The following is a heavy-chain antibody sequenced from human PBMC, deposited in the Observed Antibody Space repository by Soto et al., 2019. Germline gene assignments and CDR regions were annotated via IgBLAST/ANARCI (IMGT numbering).Heavy chain of an antibody. D-gene: IGHD2-2*01. CDR2: IKEDGSEK. CDR3: GRGYARSDY. V-gene: IGHV3-7*03. J-gene: IGHJ4*02. CDR1: GFSFSSYW. Sequence: GGSLRLSCAASGFSFSSYWMNWVRQAPGKGLEWVANIKEDGSEKYYVDSVKGRFTISRDNTKNSLYLQMTSLRAEDTAVYYCGRGYARSDYWGQGTLVTVSS.